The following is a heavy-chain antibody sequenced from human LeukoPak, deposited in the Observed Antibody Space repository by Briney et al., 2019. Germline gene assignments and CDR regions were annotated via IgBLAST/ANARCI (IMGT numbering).Heavy chain of an antibody. V-gene: IGHV3-66*01. CDR2: IYSGGST. CDR3: ARAPGILLWFGELSL. J-gene: IGHJ4*02. D-gene: IGHD3-10*01. Sequence: GGSLRLSCAASGFTVSSNYMSWVRQAPGKGLEWGSVIYSGGSTYYADYVKGGFNISRDNSKNTLYIQMNSLRAEDTAVYYCARAPGILLWFGELSLWGQGTLVTVSS. CDR1: GFTVSSNY.